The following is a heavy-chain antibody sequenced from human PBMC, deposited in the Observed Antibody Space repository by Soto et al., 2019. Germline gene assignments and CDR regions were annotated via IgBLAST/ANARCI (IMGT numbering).Heavy chain of an antibody. D-gene: IGHD3-3*01. CDR2: INHSGST. J-gene: IGHJ5*02. V-gene: IGHV4-34*01. Sequence: SETLSLTCAVYGGSFSGHYWSWIRQPPGKGLEWIGEINHSGSTNYNPSLKSRVTISVDTSKNQFSLKLSSVTAADTAVYYCARGRRSGWFDPWGQGTLVTVSS. CDR1: GGSFSGHY. CDR3: ARGRRSGWFDP.